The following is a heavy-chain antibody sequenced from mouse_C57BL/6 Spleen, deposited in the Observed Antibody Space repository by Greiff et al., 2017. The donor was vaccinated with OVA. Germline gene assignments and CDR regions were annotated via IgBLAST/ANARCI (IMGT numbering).Heavy chain of an antibody. D-gene: IGHD2-2*01. CDR1: GFSLTSYG. CDR3: ASSSMVRFAY. J-gene: IGHJ3*01. Sequence: VQLQESGPGLVAPSQSLSITCTVSGFSLTSYGVDWVRRSPGKGLEWLGVIWGVGSTNYNSALKSRLSISKDNSKSQVFLKMNSLQTDDTAMYYCASSSMVRFAYWGQGTLVTVSA. CDR2: IWGVGST. V-gene: IGHV2-6*01.